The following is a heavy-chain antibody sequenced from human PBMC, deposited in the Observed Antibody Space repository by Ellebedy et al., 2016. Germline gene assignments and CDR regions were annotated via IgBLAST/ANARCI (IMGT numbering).Heavy chain of an antibody. CDR1: GFTVSGNY. CDR3: AKTLMWEPPDN. CDR2: LYSGGTI. J-gene: IGHJ4*02. V-gene: IGHV3-66*02. D-gene: IGHD1-26*01. Sequence: GGSLRLSCAASGFTVSGNYMSWVRQAPGKGLEWVSTLYSGGTIFYADSVKGRFTISRDNSKNTLYLQMNTLTSDDTAIYYCAKTLMWEPPDNWGQGTLVAVSS.